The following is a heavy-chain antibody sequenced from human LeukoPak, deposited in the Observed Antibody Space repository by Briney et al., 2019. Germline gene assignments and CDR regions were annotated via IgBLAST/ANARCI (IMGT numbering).Heavy chain of an antibody. Sequence: GGSLRLSCAASGFTFSSYWMHWVRQAPGKGLVWVSRINSDGSSTSYADSVKGRFTISRDNAKNAVYLQMSSLRAEDTAVYYCAREDNLNAFDYWGQGTLVTVSS. J-gene: IGHJ4*02. CDR2: INSDGSST. V-gene: IGHV3-74*01. CDR3: AREDNLNAFDY. CDR1: GFTFSSYW. D-gene: IGHD1-1*01.